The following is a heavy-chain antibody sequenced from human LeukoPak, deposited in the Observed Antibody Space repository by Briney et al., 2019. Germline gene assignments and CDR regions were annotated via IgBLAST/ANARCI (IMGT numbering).Heavy chain of an antibody. CDR1: GFTFSSYA. J-gene: IGHJ6*02. D-gene: IGHD6-19*01. CDR2: ISYDGSNK. Sequence: GGSLRLSCAASGFTFSSYAMHWVRQAPGKGLEWVAVISYDGSNKYYADSVKGRFTISRDNSKNTLYLQMNSLRAEDTAVYYCARDSSGSGWFDYYYYGMDVWGQGTTVTVSS. V-gene: IGHV3-30-3*01. CDR3: ARDSSGSGWFDYYYYGMDV.